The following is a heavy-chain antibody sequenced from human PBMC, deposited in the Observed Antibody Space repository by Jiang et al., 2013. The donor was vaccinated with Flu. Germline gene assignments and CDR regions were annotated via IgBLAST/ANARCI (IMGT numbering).Heavy chain of an antibody. D-gene: IGHD3-22*01. Sequence: KPTQTLTLTCTLSGFPFSLSGMRASWIRQPPGKALEWLARIDWDDEKFYSTSLKTRLTISKDTSKNQVVLTMTNMDPVDTATYYCARTMYDTSGYYFDYWGQGTLVTVSS. CDR3: ARTMYDTSGYYFDY. CDR2: IDWDDEK. CDR1: GFPFSLSGMR. J-gene: IGHJ4*02. V-gene: IGHV2-70*04.